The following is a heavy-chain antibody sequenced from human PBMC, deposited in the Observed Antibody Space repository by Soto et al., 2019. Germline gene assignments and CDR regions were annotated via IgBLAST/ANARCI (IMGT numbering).Heavy chain of an antibody. Sequence: GASVKVSCKASGYTFTSYHMHWVRQAPGQGLEWMGIINPSGGSTSYAQKFQGRVTMTRDTSTSTVYMELSSLRSEDTAVYYCARVLFTQYSSSSPFDYWGQGTLVTVSS. CDR2: INPSGGST. CDR3: ARVLFTQYSSSSPFDY. V-gene: IGHV1-46*01. D-gene: IGHD6-6*01. CDR1: GYTFTSYH. J-gene: IGHJ4*02.